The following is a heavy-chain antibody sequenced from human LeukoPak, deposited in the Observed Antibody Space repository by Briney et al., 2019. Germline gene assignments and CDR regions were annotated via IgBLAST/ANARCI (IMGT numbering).Heavy chain of an antibody. J-gene: IGHJ1*01. V-gene: IGHV1-3*01. CDR1: GYALTNYV. Sequence: GASVKVSCKASGYALTNYVMHWVRQAPGQRLEWMGWINAGNDNTKYSQKFQGRVTITRDTSASTAYMELSRLRSDDTAVYYCARDGQIHYCSSTSCYMGYFQHWGQGTLVTVSS. CDR3: ARDGQIHYCSSTSCYMGYFQH. CDR2: INAGNDNT. D-gene: IGHD2-2*02.